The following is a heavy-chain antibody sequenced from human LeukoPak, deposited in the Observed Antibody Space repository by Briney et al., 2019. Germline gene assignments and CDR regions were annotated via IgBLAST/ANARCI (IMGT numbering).Heavy chain of an antibody. Sequence: PSETLSLTCTVSGYSISSGYYWGWIRQPPGKGLEWIGSIYHSGSTYYNPSLKSRVTISVDTSKNQFSLKLSSVTAADTAVYYCARERGYSSSWYHYYYYYMDVWGKGTTVTISS. CDR2: IYHSGST. J-gene: IGHJ6*03. D-gene: IGHD6-13*01. CDR1: GYSISSGYY. CDR3: ARERGYSSSWYHYYYYYMDV. V-gene: IGHV4-38-2*02.